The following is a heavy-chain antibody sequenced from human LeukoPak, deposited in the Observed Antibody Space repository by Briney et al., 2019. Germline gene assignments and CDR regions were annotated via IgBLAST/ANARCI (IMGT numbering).Heavy chain of an antibody. J-gene: IGHJ6*03. Sequence: SVKVSCKASGGTFSSYAISWVRQAPGQGLEWMGGVIPIFGTVNYAQKFQGRVTITADESTSTAYMELSSLRSEDTAVYYCARDGSRYYDFWSGNTPDYYYYMDVWGKGTTVTVSS. V-gene: IGHV1-69*01. CDR1: GGTFSSYA. D-gene: IGHD3-3*01. CDR2: VIPIFGTV. CDR3: ARDGSRYYDFWSGNTPDYYYYMDV.